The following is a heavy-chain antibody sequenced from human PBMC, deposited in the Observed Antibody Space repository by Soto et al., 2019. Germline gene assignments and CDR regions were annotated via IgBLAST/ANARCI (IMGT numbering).Heavy chain of an antibody. CDR3: AKGSRSSSRYYYYYMDV. V-gene: IGHV3-23*01. J-gene: IGHJ6*03. D-gene: IGHD6-6*01. Sequence: GGSLRLSCAASGFTFSSYAMSWVRQAPGKGLEWVSAISGSGGSTYYADSVKGRYTISRDNSKNTLYLQMNSLRAEDTAVYYCAKGSRSSSRYYYYYMDVWGKGTTVTVSS. CDR1: GFTFSSYA. CDR2: ISGSGGST.